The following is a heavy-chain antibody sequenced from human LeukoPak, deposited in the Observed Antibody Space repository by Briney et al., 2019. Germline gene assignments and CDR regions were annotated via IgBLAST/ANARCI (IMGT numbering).Heavy chain of an antibody. V-gene: IGHV1-18*01. J-gene: IGHJ4*02. CDR3: ARVEGFWSGSTYFDY. D-gene: IGHD3-3*01. CDR2: ISAYNGNA. Sequence: ASVKVSCKASGYTFTSYGISWVRQAPGQGLEWMGWISAYNGNANYAQKLQGRVTMTTGTSTSTAYMKLRSLRSDDTAVYYCARVEGFWSGSTYFDYWGQGTLVTVSS. CDR1: GYTFTSYG.